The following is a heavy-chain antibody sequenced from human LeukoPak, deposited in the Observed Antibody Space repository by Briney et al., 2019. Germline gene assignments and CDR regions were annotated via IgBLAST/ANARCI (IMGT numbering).Heavy chain of an antibody. V-gene: IGHV6-1*01. CDR2: TYYRSKWYN. D-gene: IGHD3-22*01. J-gene: IGHJ6*03. Sequence: SQTLLLTCAISGDSVSSNSAAWNWIRQSPSRGLEWLGRTYYRSKWYNDYAVSVKSRITINPDTSKNQFSLQLNSVTPEDTAVYYCARDSGYYYPKYYYYYYYMDVWGKGTTVTVSS. CDR3: ARDSGYYYPKYYYYYYYMDV. CDR1: GDSVSSNSAA.